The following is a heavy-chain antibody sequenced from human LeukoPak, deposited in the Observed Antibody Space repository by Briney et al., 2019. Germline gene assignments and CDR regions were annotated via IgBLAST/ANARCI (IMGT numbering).Heavy chain of an antibody. V-gene: IGHV4-59*01. J-gene: IGHJ4*02. CDR2: VYYSGST. CDR1: GDSLSNFY. CDR3: AGGRVWLAFDS. Sequence: SETLSLTCTVSGDSLSNFYWTWIRRPPGKGLEWIAYVYYSGSTNYNPPLKRRVSISVDTSKNQLSLKLSSVTAADTAVYYCAGGRVWLAFDSWGQGTLLTVSS. D-gene: IGHD5-18*01.